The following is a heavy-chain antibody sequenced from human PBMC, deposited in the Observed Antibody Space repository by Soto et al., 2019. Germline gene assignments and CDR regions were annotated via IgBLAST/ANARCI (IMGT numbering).Heavy chain of an antibody. V-gene: IGHV1-18*01. Sequence: ASVNGSCNASGYTFTSYGISWVRQAPGQGLEWMGWISAYNGNTNYAQKLQGRVTMTTDTSTSTAYMELRSLRSNDTAVYYCAGDRGYYGSGIYYDYYYDGGMDVWGRGTTDTGS. J-gene: IGHJ6*02. CDR1: GYTFTSYG. D-gene: IGHD3-10*01. CDR2: ISAYNGNT. CDR3: AGDRGYYGSGIYYDYYYDGGMDV.